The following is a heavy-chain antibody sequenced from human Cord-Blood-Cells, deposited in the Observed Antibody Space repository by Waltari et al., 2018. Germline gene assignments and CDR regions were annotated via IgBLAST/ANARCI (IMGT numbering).Heavy chain of an antibody. Sequence: EVQLLESGGGLVQPGGSLRLSCAASGFTFSSYALSWVRQAPGKGLEWVSAIRGSGGSTYYADAGKGRLTISRDNSKNTLYLQMNSLRAEDTAVYYCAKDLTGDGDYYYCYGMDVWGQGTTVTVSS. CDR3: AKDLTGDGDYYYCYGMDV. V-gene: IGHV3-23*01. CDR2: IRGSGGST. J-gene: IGHJ6*02. D-gene: IGHD4-17*01. CDR1: GFTFSSYA.